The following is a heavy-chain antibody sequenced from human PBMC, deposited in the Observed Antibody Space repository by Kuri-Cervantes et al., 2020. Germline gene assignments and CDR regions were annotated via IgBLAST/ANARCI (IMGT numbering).Heavy chain of an antibody. CDR1: GFTFSSYA. Sequence: GGSLRLSCAASGFTFSSYAMSWVRQALGKGLEWVSAISGSGDSTYYADSVKGRFTISRDNSKNTLYLQMNSLRAEDTAVYYCARGRGYSGYDPYFRHWGQGTLVTVSS. CDR3: ARGRGYSGYDPYFRH. CDR2: ISGSGDST. D-gene: IGHD5-12*01. V-gene: IGHV3-23*01. J-gene: IGHJ1*01.